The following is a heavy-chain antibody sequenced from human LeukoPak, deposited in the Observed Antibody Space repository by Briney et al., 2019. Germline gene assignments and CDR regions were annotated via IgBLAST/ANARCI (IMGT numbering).Heavy chain of an antibody. D-gene: IGHD1-14*01. V-gene: IGHV4-59*12. CDR2: ISHTGST. Sequence: SESLSFTRAGSADSIKKVFWTWLAQSPVKERKGIGYISHTGSTNYSPSLKRRVTISLDKSNNQFSLRLSSMTPADTAVYYCARSGPEHLNRRYYIDFWGQGVLVTVSS. CDR1: ADSIKKVF. J-gene: IGHJ4*02. CDR3: ARSGPEHLNRRYYIDF.